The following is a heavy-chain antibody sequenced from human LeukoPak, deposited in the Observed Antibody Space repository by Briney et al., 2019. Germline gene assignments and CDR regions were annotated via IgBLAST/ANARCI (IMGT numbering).Heavy chain of an antibody. Sequence: GGSLRLSCAASGFSFNTYWMSWVRQAPGKGLEWLANIKQDGSEKYYVDSVKGRFTISRDNAKNSLYLQMNSLRAEDTAVYYCARLFYDFWSGYYSSGNYYMDVWGKGTTVTVSS. CDR3: ARLFYDFWSGYYSSGNYYMDV. V-gene: IGHV3-7*01. D-gene: IGHD3-3*01. J-gene: IGHJ6*03. CDR1: GFSFNTYW. CDR2: IKQDGSEK.